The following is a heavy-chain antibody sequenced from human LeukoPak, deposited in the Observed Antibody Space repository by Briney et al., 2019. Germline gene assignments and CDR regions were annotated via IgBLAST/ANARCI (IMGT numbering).Heavy chain of an antibody. V-gene: IGHV3-48*04. CDR3: ASAYHEGYYYDSSGYWRPGDY. J-gene: IGHJ4*02. CDR1: GFTFSSYS. Sequence: GGSLRLSCAASGFTFSSYSMNWVRQAPGKGLEWVSYISSSSSTIYYADSVKGRFTISRDNAKNSLYLQMNSLRAEDTAVYYCASAYHEGYYYDSSGYWRPGDYWGQGTLVTVSS. CDR2: ISSSSSTI. D-gene: IGHD3-22*01.